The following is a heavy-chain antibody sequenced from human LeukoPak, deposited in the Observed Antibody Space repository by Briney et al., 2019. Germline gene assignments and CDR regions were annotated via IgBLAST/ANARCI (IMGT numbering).Heavy chain of an antibody. Sequence: GGSLRLSCAASGFTFSSYAMSWVRQAPGKGLEGVSAISAGGGSTYYADSVKGRFTISRDNSKNTLYLQMNILRAEDTAVYYCAKDLASIVGATGFSNWGQGTLVTVSS. D-gene: IGHD1-26*01. CDR1: GFTFSSYA. CDR2: ISAGGGST. CDR3: AKDLASIVGATGFSN. V-gene: IGHV3-23*01. J-gene: IGHJ4*02.